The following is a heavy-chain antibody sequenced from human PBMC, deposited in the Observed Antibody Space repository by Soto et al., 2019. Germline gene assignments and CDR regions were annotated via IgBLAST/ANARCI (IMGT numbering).Heavy chain of an antibody. CDR2: IYNSGSS. V-gene: IGHV4-31*03. CDR1: SGSISSGTYY. J-gene: IGHJ6*02. D-gene: IGHD3-16*01. CDR3: ARDLRMGEWFGGCYYYAMDV. Sequence: QVELQESGPGLVRPSQTLTLTCTVSSGSISSGTYYWSWIRQHPGKGLEWIGHIYNSGSSYYNPSLKSRVTISVDTSKKQVSLRLSSVTAADTAVYYCARDLRMGEWFGGCYYYAMDVWVQGTTVTVAS.